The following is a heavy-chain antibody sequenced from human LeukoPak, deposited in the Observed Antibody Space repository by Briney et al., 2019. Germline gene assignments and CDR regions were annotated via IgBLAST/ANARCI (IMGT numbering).Heavy chain of an antibody. CDR1: GGSISSSNW. D-gene: IGHD1-26*01. V-gene: IGHV4-4*02. CDR2: VHLSGSI. J-gene: IGHJ4*02. Sequence: SGTLSLTCAVSGGSISSSNWWSWVRPPPGKGLEWIGEVHLSGSINYNASLKSRVTISLDKSKNHFSLNLSSVTAADTALYYCARGVGASHFDYWGQGTLVTVSS. CDR3: ARGVGASHFDY.